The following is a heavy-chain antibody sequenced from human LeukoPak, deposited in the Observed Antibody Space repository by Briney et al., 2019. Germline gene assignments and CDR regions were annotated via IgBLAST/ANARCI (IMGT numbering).Heavy chain of an antibody. CDR1: GGTFSSYA. V-gene: IGHV1-69*01. Sequence: ASVKVSCKASGGTFSSYAISWVRQAPGQGLEWMGGIIPIFGTANYAQKFQGRVTITADESTSTAYMELSSLRSEDTAVYYCASYCGGDCHPTREHYFDYWGQGTLVTVSS. CDR3: ASYCGGDCHPTREHYFDY. CDR2: IIPIFGTA. J-gene: IGHJ4*02. D-gene: IGHD2-21*02.